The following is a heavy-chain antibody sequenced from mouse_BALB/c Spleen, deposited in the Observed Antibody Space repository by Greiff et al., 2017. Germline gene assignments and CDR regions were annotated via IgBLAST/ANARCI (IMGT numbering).Heavy chain of an antibody. CDR2: ISYSGST. CDR1: GYSITSDYA. V-gene: IGHV3-2*02. Sequence: VQLKESGPGLVKPSQSLSLTCTVTGYSITSDYAWNWIRQFPGNKLEWMGYISYSGSTSYNPSLKSRISITRDTSKNQFFLQLNSVTTEDTATYYCARQTGTNYFDYWGQGTTLTVSS. J-gene: IGHJ2*01. CDR3: ARQTGTNYFDY. D-gene: IGHD4-1*01.